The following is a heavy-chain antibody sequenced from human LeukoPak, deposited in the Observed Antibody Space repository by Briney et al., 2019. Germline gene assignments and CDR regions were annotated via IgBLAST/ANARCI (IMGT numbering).Heavy chain of an antibody. V-gene: IGHV3-30*01. J-gene: IGHJ4*02. Sequence: GRSLRLSCAASGFTFSSYAMHWVRQAPGNGLEWVAVISYDGSNKYYADSVKGRFTISRDNSKNTLYLQMNSLRAEDTAVYYSARGPSSSSPFDYWGQGTLVTVSS. CDR2: ISYDGSNK. D-gene: IGHD6-6*01. CDR3: ARGPSSSSPFDY. CDR1: GFTFSSYA.